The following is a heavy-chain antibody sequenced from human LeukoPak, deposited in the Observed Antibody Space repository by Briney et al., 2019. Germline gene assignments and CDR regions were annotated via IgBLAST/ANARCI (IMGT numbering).Heavy chain of an antibody. J-gene: IGHJ5*02. CDR3: ATVVMGATGEPIMGFDP. V-gene: IGHV1-69-2*01. D-gene: IGHD1-26*01. CDR1: GYTFTKYY. Sequence: GASVKVSCKASGYTFTKYYMHWVQQAPGKGLEWVGRIDPEDGGTIYAGKFKGRVTITADTSTDTAYMELSSLRSEDTAVYYCATVVMGATGEPIMGFDPWGQGTLVTVSS. CDR2: IDPEDGGT.